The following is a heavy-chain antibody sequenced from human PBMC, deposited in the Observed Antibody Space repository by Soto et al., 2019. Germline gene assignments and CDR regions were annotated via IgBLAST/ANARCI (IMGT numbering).Heavy chain of an antibody. CDR1: GYSFTSYW. J-gene: IGHJ3*02. V-gene: IGHV5-51*01. CDR2: IYPGDSDT. Sequence: GESLKISCKGSGYSFTSYWIGWVRQMPGKGLEWMGIIYPGDSDTRYSPSFQGQVTISADKSISTAYLQWSSLKASDTAMYYCARRRNNDFWSGYPDPDAFDIWGQGTMVTVSS. CDR3: ARRRNNDFWSGYPDPDAFDI. D-gene: IGHD3-3*01.